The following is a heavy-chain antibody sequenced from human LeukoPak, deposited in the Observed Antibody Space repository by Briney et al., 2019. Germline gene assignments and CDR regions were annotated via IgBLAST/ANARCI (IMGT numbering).Heavy chain of an antibody. D-gene: IGHD2-2*01. CDR1: GYTFTSYG. V-gene: IGHV1-18*01. CDR3: AREVVVPAASHSGQYDY. CDR2: MSAYNGNT. Sequence: SVKVSCKASGYTFTSYGISWVRQAPGQGLEWMGWMSAYNGNTNYAQKHQGRVTMTTDTSTSTAYMELRSLRSDDTAVYYCAREVVVPAASHSGQYDYWGQGTLVSGSS. J-gene: IGHJ4*02.